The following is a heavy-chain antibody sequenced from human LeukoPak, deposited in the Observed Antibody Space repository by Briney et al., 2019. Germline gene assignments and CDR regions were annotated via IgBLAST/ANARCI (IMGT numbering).Heavy chain of an antibody. CDR2: IRYDGSNK. V-gene: IGHV3-30*02. CDR3: AKVRTRYCSSTSCLFDY. J-gene: IGHJ4*02. CDR1: GFTFSSYG. D-gene: IGHD2-2*01. Sequence: PGGSLRLSCAASGFTFSSYGMHWVRQAPGKGLEWVAFIRYDGSNKYYADSVKGRFTISRDNSKNTLYLQMNSLRAEDTAVYYCAKVRTRYCSSTSCLFDYWGQGTLVTVSS.